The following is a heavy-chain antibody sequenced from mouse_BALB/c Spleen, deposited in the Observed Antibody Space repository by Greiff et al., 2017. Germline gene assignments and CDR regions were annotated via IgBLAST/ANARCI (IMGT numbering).Heavy chain of an antibody. CDR3: ARDDSSYEGFAY. J-gene: IGHJ3*01. V-gene: IGHV2-9*02. Sequence: QVQLKESGPGLVAPSQSLSITCTVSGFSLTSYGVHWVRQPPGKGLEWLGVIWAGGSTNYNSALMSRLSISKDNSKSQVFLKMNSLQTDDTAMYYCARDDSSYEGFAYWGQGTLVTVSA. CDR2: IWAGGST. CDR1: GFSLTSYG. D-gene: IGHD1-1*01.